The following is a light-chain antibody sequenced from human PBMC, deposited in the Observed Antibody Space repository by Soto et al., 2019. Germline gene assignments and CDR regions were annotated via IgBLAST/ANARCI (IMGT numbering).Light chain of an antibody. V-gene: IGLV2-8*01. Sequence: QSALTQPPSASGSPGQSVTISCTGTSSDVGGYTYVSWYQQYPGRAPKLMIYEVTKWPSGVPDRFSGSKSGNTASLTVSGLQAEDEADYYCSSYAASNNFYFVFGGGTKLTVL. J-gene: IGLJ3*02. CDR2: EVT. CDR1: SSDVGGYTY. CDR3: SSYAASNNFYFV.